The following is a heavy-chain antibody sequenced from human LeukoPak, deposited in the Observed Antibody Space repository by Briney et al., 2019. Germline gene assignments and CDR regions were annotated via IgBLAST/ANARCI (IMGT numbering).Heavy chain of an antibody. J-gene: IGHJ5*02. CDR3: ARSGMRGGCSGGSCYSLGTVWFDP. CDR1: GYTFTSYD. CDR2: MNPNSGNT. V-gene: IGHV1-8*01. D-gene: IGHD2-15*01. Sequence: GASVKVSCKASGYTFTSYDINWVRQATGQGLEWMGWMNPNSGNTGYAQKFQGRVTMTRNTSISTAYMELSSLRSEDTAVYYCARSGMRGGCSGGSCYSLGTVWFDPWGQGTLVTVSS.